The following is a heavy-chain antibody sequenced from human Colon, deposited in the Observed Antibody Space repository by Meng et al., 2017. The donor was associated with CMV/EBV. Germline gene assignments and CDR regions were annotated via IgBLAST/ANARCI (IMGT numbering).Heavy chain of an antibody. Sequence: FTNSRMSWVRQAPGQGLEWMGWINANTGNPTYAQGFTGRHVFSLDTSVSTAYLEISSLKAEDTAVYYCASEVTMVRGLTVMSYFDSWGQGTLVTVSS. CDR3: ASEVTMVRGLTVMSYFDS. D-gene: IGHD3-10*01. CDR1: FTNSR. J-gene: IGHJ4*02. V-gene: IGHV7-4-1*02. CDR2: INANTGNP.